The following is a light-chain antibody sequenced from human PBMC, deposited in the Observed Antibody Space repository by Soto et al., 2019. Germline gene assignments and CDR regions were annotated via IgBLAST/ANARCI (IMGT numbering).Light chain of an antibody. CDR1: QSISSN. CDR3: QQYSTWPET. CDR2: DAS. J-gene: IGKJ1*01. V-gene: IGKV3-15*01. Sequence: EIVMTQYPATLSVSPGERASLSCRASQSISSNLAWYQQKPGQAPRLLIYDASTRATGIPARFSGSGSGTEFSLTISSLQSEDFAVYYCQQYSTWPETFGQGTKVDIK.